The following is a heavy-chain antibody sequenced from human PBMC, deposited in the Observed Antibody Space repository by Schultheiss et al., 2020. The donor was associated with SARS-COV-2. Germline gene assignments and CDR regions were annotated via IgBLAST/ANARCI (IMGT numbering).Heavy chain of an antibody. CDR2: IVVGSDKT. V-gene: IGHV1-58*02. J-gene: IGHJ4*02. CDR1: GYTFTGYY. CDR3: ARGGASRPMVATVY. Sequence: KISCKASGYTFTGYYMHWVRQAPGQGLEWLGWIVVGSDKTNYAQKFQERVTITRDMSTGTAYMELSSLRSDDTAVYYCARGGASRPMVATVYWGQGTLVTVSS. D-gene: IGHD5-12*01.